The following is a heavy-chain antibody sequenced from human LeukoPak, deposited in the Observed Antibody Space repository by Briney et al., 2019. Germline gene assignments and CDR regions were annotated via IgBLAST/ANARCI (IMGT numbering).Heavy chain of an antibody. D-gene: IGHD2-15*01. CDR3: ARDQLYCSGGICYFDY. V-gene: IGHV3-74*01. J-gene: IGHJ4*02. Sequence: GGSLRLSCAASGFTFSSYWMHWVRQAPGKGLVWVSRVSSDGRSTSSADSVKGRFSISRDNAKSTLYLQMNGLRTEDTAVYYCARDQLYCSGGICYFDYWGQGTLVTVSS. CDR2: VSSDGRST. CDR1: GFTFSSYW.